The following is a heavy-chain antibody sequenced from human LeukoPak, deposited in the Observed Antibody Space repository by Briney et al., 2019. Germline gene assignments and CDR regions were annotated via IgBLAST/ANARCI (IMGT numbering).Heavy chain of an antibody. CDR2: IKSDGSIT. V-gene: IGHV3-74*01. CDR1: GFCFTLYW. J-gene: IGHJ1*01. Sequence: GSLRLSCAPSGFCFTLYWMHWVRQAPEAGRGWISRIKSDGSITNYADSVRGRFTVSRENANKTLYLQMDSLRAEDTVVYHCGSFSYGGSNHGTWGEGTPVTVSS. CDR3: GSFSYGGSNHGT. D-gene: IGHD4-23*01.